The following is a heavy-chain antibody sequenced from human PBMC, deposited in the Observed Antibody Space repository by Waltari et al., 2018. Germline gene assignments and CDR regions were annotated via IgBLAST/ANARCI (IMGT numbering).Heavy chain of an antibody. J-gene: IGHJ1*01. Sequence: EVQLVQSATEVKRPGAPLKISCKGLGYNFATYWIGWVRQVPGKGLEWMGIIYPGDSDTRYIPTLQGHVSISVDSSINTAYLQWDSLNASDSAIYFCARSASTSARYFLHWGQGTLVTVSS. CDR1: GYNFATYW. CDR3: ARSASTSARYFLH. D-gene: IGHD3-9*01. V-gene: IGHV5-51*01. CDR2: IYPGDSDT.